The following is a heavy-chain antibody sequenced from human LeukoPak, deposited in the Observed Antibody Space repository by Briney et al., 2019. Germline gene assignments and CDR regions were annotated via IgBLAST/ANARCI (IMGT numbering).Heavy chain of an antibody. CDR3: ARGSGDLDY. D-gene: IGHD4-17*01. V-gene: IGHV3-64*01. CDR2: ISSNGGST. CDR1: GFTFSSYA. Sequence: PGGSLRLSCAPSGFTFSSYAMHWVRQAPGKGLEYVSAISSNGGSTYYANSVKGRFTISRDNSKNTLYLQMGSLRAEDMAVYYCARGSGDLDYWGQRTLVTVSS. J-gene: IGHJ4*02.